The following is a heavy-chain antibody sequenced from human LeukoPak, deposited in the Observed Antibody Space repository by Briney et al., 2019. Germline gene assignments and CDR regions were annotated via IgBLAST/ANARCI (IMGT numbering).Heavy chain of an antibody. D-gene: IGHD6-6*01. CDR3: AKKVDSSSFYYFDY. Sequence: PGGTLRLSCAASGFTFSSYAMSWVRQAPGKGLEWVSAISGSGGSTYYADSVKGRFTISRDNSKNTLYLQMNSLRAEDTAVYYCAKKVDSSSFYYFDYWGQGTLVTVSS. J-gene: IGHJ4*02. V-gene: IGHV3-23*01. CDR2: ISGSGGST. CDR1: GFTFSSYA.